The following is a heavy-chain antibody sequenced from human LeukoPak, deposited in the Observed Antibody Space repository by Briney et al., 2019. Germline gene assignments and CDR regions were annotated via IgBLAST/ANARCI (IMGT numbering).Heavy chain of an antibody. CDR2: ISGSGGGT. CDR3: AKQPSALAGTYDY. Sequence: GGSLSLSCAASGFTFSSYAMSWVRQAPGKGLEWVSAISGSGGGTYYADSVKGRFTISRDNSKNTLYLQMNSLRAEDTAVYYCAKQPSALAGTYDYWGQGTLVTVSS. V-gene: IGHV3-23*01. CDR1: GFTFSSYA. J-gene: IGHJ4*02. D-gene: IGHD6-19*01.